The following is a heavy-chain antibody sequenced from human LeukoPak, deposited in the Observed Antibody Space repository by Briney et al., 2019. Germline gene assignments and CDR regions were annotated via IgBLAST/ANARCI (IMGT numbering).Heavy chain of an antibody. CDR1: GFTFSSYA. J-gene: IGHJ3*02. CDR3: ASPVRVGTGAFDI. Sequence: GRSLRLSCAASGFTFSSYAMHWVRQAPGKGLEWVAVISYDGGNKYYADSVKGRFTISRDNSKNTLYLQMNSLRAEDTAVYYCASPVRVGTGAFDIWGQGTMVTVSS. V-gene: IGHV3-30*04. CDR2: ISYDGGNK. D-gene: IGHD2-8*02.